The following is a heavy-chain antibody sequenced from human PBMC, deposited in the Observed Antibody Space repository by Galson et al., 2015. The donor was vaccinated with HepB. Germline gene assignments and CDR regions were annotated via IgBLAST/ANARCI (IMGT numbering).Heavy chain of an antibody. V-gene: IGHV3-15*01. Sequence: SLRLSCAASGFTFSNAWMSWVRQAPGKGLEWVGRIKSKTDGGTTGYAAPVKGRFTISRDDSKNTLYLQMNSLKTEDTAVYYCTTYGDYLNDAFDIWGQGTMVTVSS. CDR2: IKSKTDGGTT. J-gene: IGHJ3*02. CDR1: GFTFSNAW. CDR3: TTYGDYLNDAFDI. D-gene: IGHD4-17*01.